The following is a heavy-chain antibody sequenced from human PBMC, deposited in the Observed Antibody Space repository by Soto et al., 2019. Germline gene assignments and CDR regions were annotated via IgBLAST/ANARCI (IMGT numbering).Heavy chain of an antibody. D-gene: IGHD2-2*01. CDR2: ISSSSSTI. CDR1: GFTFSSYS. J-gene: IGHJ6*02. Sequence: GALRLSCAASGFTFSSYSMNWVRQAPGKGLEWVSYISSSSSTIYYADSVKGRFTISRDNAKSSLYLQMNSLRDEDTAVYYCARERVPAAKRGYYYGMDVWGQGTTVTVSS. V-gene: IGHV3-48*02. CDR3: ARERVPAAKRGYYYGMDV.